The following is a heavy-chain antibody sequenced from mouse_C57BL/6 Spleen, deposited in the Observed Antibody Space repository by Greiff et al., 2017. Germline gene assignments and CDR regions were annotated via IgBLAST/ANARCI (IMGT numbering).Heavy chain of an antibody. J-gene: IGHJ2*01. CDR2: ILPGSGST. Sequence: VKVVESGAELMKPGASVKLSCKATGYTFTGYWIEWVKQRPGHGLEWIGEILPGSGSTNYNEKFKGKATFTADTSSNTAYMQLSSLTTEDSAIYYCARGEQLRLRGYFDYWGQGTTLTVSS. CDR1: GYTFTGYW. V-gene: IGHV1-9*01. CDR3: ARGEQLRLRGYFDY. D-gene: IGHD3-2*02.